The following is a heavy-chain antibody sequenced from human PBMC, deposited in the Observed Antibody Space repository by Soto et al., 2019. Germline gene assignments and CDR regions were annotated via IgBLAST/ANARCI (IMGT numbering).Heavy chain of an antibody. CDR1: GGTFSSYA. J-gene: IGHJ6*02. D-gene: IGHD5-12*01. CDR3: ARGAVDNSGYDYYYYGMDV. V-gene: IGHV1-69*01. Sequence: QVQLVQSGAEVKKPGSSVKVSCKASGGTFSSYAISWVRQAPGQGLGWMGGIIPIFGTANYAQKFQGRVTITADESTSTAYMELSSLRSEDTAVYYCARGAVDNSGYDYYYYGMDVWGQGTTVTVSS. CDR2: IIPIFGTA.